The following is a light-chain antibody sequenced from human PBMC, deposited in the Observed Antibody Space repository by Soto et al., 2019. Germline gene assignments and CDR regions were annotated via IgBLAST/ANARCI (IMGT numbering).Light chain of an antibody. Sequence: QSVLTRPPSASGTPGQRVTVSCSGTSSNIGNNYVCWYQQLPGTAPKLLIYRNTQRPSGVPDRFSGSKSGTSASLAISGLRSDDEAEYYCTVWDDSLSGVVFGGGTKLTVL. CDR2: RNT. CDR3: TVWDDSLSGVV. CDR1: SSNIGNNY. J-gene: IGLJ2*01. V-gene: IGLV1-47*01.